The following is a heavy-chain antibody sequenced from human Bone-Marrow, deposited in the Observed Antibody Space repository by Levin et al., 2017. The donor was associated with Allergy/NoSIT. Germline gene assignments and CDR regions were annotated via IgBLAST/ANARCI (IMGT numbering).Heavy chain of an antibody. D-gene: IGHD1-26*01. Sequence: RPGGSLRLSCADSGITFSRHWMSWVRQAPGKGLEWVAKIKQDGSEIYYVDSVKGRFTISRDNAKNSLYLQLNSLRAEDTAVYYCARVGGIWYIDLWGRGTLVTVSS. V-gene: IGHV3-7*04. J-gene: IGHJ2*01. CDR3: ARVGGIWYIDL. CDR1: GITFSRHW. CDR2: IKQDGSEI.